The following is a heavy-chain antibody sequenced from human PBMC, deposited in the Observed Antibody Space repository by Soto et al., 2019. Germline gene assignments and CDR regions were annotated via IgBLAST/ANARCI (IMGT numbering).Heavy chain of an antibody. V-gene: IGHV1-69*06. Sequence: GASVKVSCKASGGTFSAYAISWVRQAPGQGLEWMGGILPLSGTSNYTQRFQGRVTTSADKSTSTAYMELSSLRSDDTAVYYCARTNPTKYYDYVWGDYRREGMDVWGQGTTVTVSS. CDR2: ILPLSGTS. J-gene: IGHJ6*02. D-gene: IGHD3-16*01. CDR1: GGTFSAYA. CDR3: ARTNPTKYYDYVWGDYRREGMDV.